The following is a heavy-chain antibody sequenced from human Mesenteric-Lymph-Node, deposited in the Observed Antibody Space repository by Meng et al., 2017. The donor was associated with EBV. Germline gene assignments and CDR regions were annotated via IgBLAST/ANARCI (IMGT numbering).Heavy chain of an antibody. CDR2: IYDSGST. Sequence: QVQLQESGPGLVKPSETLSLSCTVSGGSFSSYSWSWVRQSPGKGLEWIGYIYDSGSTDYNPSLKNRVTISVDTSKNQFSLKLNSVTAADTAVYYCARDAGGDYWYFDLWGRGTLVTVSS. D-gene: IGHD4-17*01. V-gene: IGHV4-59*01. J-gene: IGHJ2*01. CDR1: GGSFSSYS. CDR3: ARDAGGDYWYFDL.